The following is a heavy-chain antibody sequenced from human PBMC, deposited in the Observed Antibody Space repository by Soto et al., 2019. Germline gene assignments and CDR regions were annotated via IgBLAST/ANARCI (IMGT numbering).Heavy chain of an antibody. CDR1: GDFISSGGYY. D-gene: IGHD6-19*01. J-gene: IGHJ5*02. CDR2: IYYSGSR. Sequence: QVQLQESGPGLVKPSQTLSLTCTVSGDFISSGGYYWNWIRQHPGKGLEWIGYIYYSGSRYYNPSLKSRVTISVDTSKNQFSLKLSSVTDAETAVYYCARAKGAVAGKGVYNWFDPWGQGTLVTVSS. V-gene: IGHV4-31*03. CDR3: ARAKGAVAGKGVYNWFDP.